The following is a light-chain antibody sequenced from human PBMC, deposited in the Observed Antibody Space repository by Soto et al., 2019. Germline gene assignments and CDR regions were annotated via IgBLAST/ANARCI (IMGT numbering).Light chain of an antibody. CDR3: ASWDDRLNGVI. V-gene: IGLV1-44*01. J-gene: IGLJ2*01. CDR1: NSNIGSNT. Sequence: QSALTQPPSASGTPGQRVTISCSGSNSNIGSNTVNWYQQLPGTAPKLLIYDNNKRPSGVPGRFSDSKSGTSASLVISGLQSEDEADYYCASWDDRLNGVIFGGGTKLTVL. CDR2: DNN.